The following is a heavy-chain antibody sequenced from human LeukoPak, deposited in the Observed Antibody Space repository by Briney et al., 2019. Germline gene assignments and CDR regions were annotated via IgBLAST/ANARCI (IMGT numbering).Heavy chain of an antibody. CDR1: GDSFTTYW. CDR3: VRHRNWNYDY. J-gene: IGHJ4*02. D-gene: IGHD1-1*01. Sequence: GESLKISRKGSGDSFTTYWIGWVRQMPGKGLEWMGIIYLGDSDTRYSPSFQGQVTISADKSINTVYLQWSSLKASDTAMYYCVRHRNWNYDYWGQGTLVTVSS. V-gene: IGHV5-51*01. CDR2: IYLGDSDT.